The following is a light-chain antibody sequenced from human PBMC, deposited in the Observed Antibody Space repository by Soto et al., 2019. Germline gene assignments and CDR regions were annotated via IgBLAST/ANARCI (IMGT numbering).Light chain of an antibody. Sequence: EIVLTQSPGTLSLSPWERASLSCRASQSVTSNYLAWYQQKPGQAPRLLIYDASNRATGIPARFSGSGSETDFTLTISRLEPEDFAVYYCQHFGTFGQGTKVDIK. CDR2: DAS. CDR3: QHFGT. V-gene: IGKV3-20*01. CDR1: QSVTSNY. J-gene: IGKJ1*01.